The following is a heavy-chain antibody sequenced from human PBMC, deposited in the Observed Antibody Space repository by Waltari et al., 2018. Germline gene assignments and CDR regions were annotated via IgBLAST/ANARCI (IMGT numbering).Heavy chain of an antibody. CDR3: ARTYQSGSYSDY. J-gene: IGHJ4*02. Sequence: QVQLVQSGAVVKKPGASVKVACKTSGSPFTSYYMHWVRQAPGQGLEWMGWINTRNGGTNYAQKYQGRVTMTRDTSISTAYMELSRLISNDTAVYYCARTYQSGSYSDYWGQGTPVTVSS. CDR1: GSPFTSYY. V-gene: IGHV1-2*02. D-gene: IGHD1-26*01. CDR2: INTRNGGT.